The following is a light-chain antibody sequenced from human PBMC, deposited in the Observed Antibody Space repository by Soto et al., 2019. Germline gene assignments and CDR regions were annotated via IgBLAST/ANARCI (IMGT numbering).Light chain of an antibody. CDR1: SSDVGGYNY. J-gene: IGLJ1*01. CDR3: SSYTSSSTLV. V-gene: IGLV2-14*01. CDR2: DVS. Sequence: QSALTQPASVSGSPGQSITISCTGTSSDVGGYNYVSWYQQHPGKAPKLMIYDVSNRPSGVSNRFSGSKSGNTASLTISGLQAEDEADYYCSSYTSSSTLVFGTGTRSPS.